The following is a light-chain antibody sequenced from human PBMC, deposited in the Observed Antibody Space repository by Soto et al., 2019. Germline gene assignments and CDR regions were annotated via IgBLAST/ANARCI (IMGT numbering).Light chain of an antibody. CDR2: GAS. CDR3: QQYNNWWT. Sequence: EIVMTQSPATLSVSPGERATLSCRASQSVSNNLAWYQKKPGQAPRLLIYGASTRATGIPARFSGSGSGTEFHLTISSLQSEDFAFYYCQQYNNWWTFGQGNRVDIK. J-gene: IGKJ1*01. CDR1: QSVSNN. V-gene: IGKV3-15*01.